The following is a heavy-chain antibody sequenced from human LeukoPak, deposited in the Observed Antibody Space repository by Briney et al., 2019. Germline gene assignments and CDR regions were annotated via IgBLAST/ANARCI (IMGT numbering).Heavy chain of an antibody. Sequence: PGGSLRLSCAASGFTFNNYAMNWVRQAPGKGLEWVSAISNTGRSTYYADSVKGRFTISRDNSKNTVFLQINSLRAEDTAVYYCAKGIEYNNSWTFDYWGQGTLVTVPS. CDR2: ISNTGRST. D-gene: IGHD2/OR15-2a*01. CDR3: AKGIEYNNSWTFDY. J-gene: IGHJ4*02. CDR1: GFTFNNYA. V-gene: IGHV3-23*01.